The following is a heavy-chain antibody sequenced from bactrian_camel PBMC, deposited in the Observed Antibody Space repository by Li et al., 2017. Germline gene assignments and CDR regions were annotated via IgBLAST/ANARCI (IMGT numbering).Heavy chain of an antibody. CDR1: GSSFSTSC. J-gene: IGHJ4*01. D-gene: IGHD3*01. V-gene: IGHV3S40*01. CDR2: IYTTDGST. Sequence: VQLVESGGGSVRAGGSLRLSCAASGSSFSTSCLGWFRQAPGKEREGLAGIYTTDGSTYYPDSVKCRFTISRDAAKNVVYLQIDDLKPEDTATYHCGAVQAYCPYKLRDYTYWGQGTQVTVS. CDR3: GAVQAYCPYKLRDYTY.